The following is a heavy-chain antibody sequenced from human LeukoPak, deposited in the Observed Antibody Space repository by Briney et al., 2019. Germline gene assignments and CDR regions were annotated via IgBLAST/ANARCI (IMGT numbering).Heavy chain of an antibody. J-gene: IGHJ3*02. CDR3: ARRPYYYDSSGYYPGAFDI. CDR1: GYTFTIYG. CDR2: ISAYNGNT. Sequence: ASVKVSCKASGYTFTIYGISWVRQAPGQGLEWMGWISAYNGNTNYSHKLHGRVTMTTDTSTSTDYMDLRSLRSDDTAVYYCARRPYYYDSSGYYPGAFDIWGQGTMVTVSS. D-gene: IGHD3-22*01. V-gene: IGHV1-18*01.